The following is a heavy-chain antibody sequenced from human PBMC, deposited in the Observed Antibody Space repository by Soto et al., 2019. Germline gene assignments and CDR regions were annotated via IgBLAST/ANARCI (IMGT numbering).Heavy chain of an antibody. CDR3: AKGTYYSGPSGMDV. D-gene: IGHD4-4*01. CDR1: GFTFSDYS. Sequence: QVQVVESGGGVVQPGRSLRLSCAASGFTFSDYSMHWVRQAPGKGLQWVAVISSDGNKKYYADSVKGRFTVSRDNSKNTLYLQINTLRGEDTAVYYWAKGTYYSGPSGMDVWGQGTTVAVFS. V-gene: IGHV3-30-3*01. J-gene: IGHJ6*02. CDR2: ISSDGNKK.